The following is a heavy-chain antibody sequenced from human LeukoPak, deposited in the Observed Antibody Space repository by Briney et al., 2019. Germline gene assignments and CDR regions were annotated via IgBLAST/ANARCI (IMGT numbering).Heavy chain of an antibody. CDR1: GFTFSSYG. J-gene: IGHJ4*02. V-gene: IGHV3-30*18. CDR2: ISYDGSNK. D-gene: IGHD1-26*01. CDR3: AKGGGSFDY. Sequence: PGRSLRLSCAASGFTFSSYGMHWVRQAPGKGLEWVAVISYDGSNKYYADSVKGRFTISRDNSKNTLYLQMNSLRAEDTAVYYCAKGGGSFDYWGQGTQVTVSS.